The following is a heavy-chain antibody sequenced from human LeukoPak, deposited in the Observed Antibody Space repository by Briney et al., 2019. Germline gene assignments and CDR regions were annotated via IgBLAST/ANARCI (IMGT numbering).Heavy chain of an antibody. D-gene: IGHD2-15*01. CDR1: GFTFSSYS. J-gene: IGHJ3*02. Sequence: GGSLRLSCAAPGFTFSSYSMNWVRQAPGKGLEWVSSISSSSSYIYYADSVKGRFTISRDNAKNSLYLQMNSPRAEDTAVYYCASFYCSGGSCYLGAFDIWGQGTMVTVSS. CDR2: ISSSSSYI. CDR3: ASFYCSGGSCYLGAFDI. V-gene: IGHV3-21*01.